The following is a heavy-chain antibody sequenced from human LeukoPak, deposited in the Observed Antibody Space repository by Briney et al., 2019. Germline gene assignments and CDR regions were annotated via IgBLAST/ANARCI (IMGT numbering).Heavy chain of an antibody. CDR2: ISYVGSNK. Sequence: GRSLRLSCAASGFTFSSYAMHWVRQAPGKGLEWVAVISYVGSNKYYADSVKGRFTISRDNSKNTLYLQMNSLRAEDTAVYYCARDWERDYYDSSGYLDYWGQGTLVTVSS. V-gene: IGHV3-30-3*01. J-gene: IGHJ4*02. CDR3: ARDWERDYYDSSGYLDY. CDR1: GFTFSSYA. D-gene: IGHD3-22*01.